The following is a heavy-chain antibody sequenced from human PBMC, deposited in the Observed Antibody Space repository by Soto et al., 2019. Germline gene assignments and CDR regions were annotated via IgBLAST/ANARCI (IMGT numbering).Heavy chain of an antibody. CDR1: TFTFSDYG. D-gene: IGHD2-15*01. CDR2: ISYDGSGK. Sequence: QVQLVESGGGVVQPGRSLRLSCAGSTFTFSDYGIHWVRQAPGRGLEWVAAISYDGSGKYYADSVKGRFTISRDNSKNTVYLQMSSLRAEDTAVYYCVTALRGGINLGGGEFDYWGQGTLVTVSS. CDR3: VTALRGGINLGGGEFDY. V-gene: IGHV3-30*03. J-gene: IGHJ4*02.